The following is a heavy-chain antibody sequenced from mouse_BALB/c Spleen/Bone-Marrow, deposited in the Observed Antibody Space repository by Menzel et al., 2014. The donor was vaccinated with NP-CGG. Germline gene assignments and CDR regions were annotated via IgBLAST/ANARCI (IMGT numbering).Heavy chain of an antibody. CDR3: ARHAYYDQTEVSFVY. V-gene: IGHV5-9-2*01. D-gene: IGHD2-4*01. Sequence: DVHLVESGGGLVKSGGSLKLSCAASGLTFNSYGMSWVRQTPEKRLEWVATISGGGSYTFYPDSVKGRFTISRDNAKNNLYLQLSSLRSEDTALYYCARHAYYDQTEVSFVYWGQGTLVTVSA. J-gene: IGHJ3*01. CDR1: GLTFNSYG. CDR2: ISGGGSYT.